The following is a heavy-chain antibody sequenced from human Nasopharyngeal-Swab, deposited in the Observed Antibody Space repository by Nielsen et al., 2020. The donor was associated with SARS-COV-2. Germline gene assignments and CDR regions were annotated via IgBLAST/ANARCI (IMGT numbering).Heavy chain of an antibody. J-gene: IGHJ6*02. CDR3: ARGGYCSSTSCSYYYYGMDV. CDR2: MHPNSGNT. CDR1: GYTFTSYD. Sequence: ASVKVSCKASGYTFTSYDINWVRQASGRGLEWMGWMHPNSGNTGYAQKFQGRVTMTRSTSISTAYMELSSLRSEDTAVYYCARGGYCSSTSCSYYYYGMDVWGQGTTVIVSS. V-gene: IGHV1-8*01. D-gene: IGHD2-2*01.